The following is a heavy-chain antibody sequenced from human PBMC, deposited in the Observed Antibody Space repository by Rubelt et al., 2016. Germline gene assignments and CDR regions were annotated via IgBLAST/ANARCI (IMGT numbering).Heavy chain of an antibody. CDR3: ARVLGVPAARAYWFDP. CDR2: ISSSSSYI. D-gene: IGHD2-2*01. Sequence: EVQLVESGGGLVKPGGSLRLSCAASGFTFSSYSMNWVRQAPGKGLEWVSSISSSSSYIYYADSVKGRFTISRDNAKNSLYLQMNGLRAEDTAVYYCARVLGVPAARAYWFDPWGQGTLVTVSS. V-gene: IGHV3-21*01. J-gene: IGHJ5*02. CDR1: GFTFSSYS.